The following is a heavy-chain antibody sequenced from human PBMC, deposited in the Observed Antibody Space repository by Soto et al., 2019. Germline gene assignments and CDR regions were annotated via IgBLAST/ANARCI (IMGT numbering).Heavy chain of an antibody. Sequence: PGGSLRLSCAASGFTFSSYAMSWVRQAPGKGLEWVSAISGSGGSTYYADSVKGRFTISRDNSKNTLYLQMNSLRAEDTTVYYCAKAPYSSSANWFDPWGQGTLVTVSS. CDR3: AKAPYSSSANWFDP. CDR2: ISGSGGST. CDR1: GFTFSSYA. J-gene: IGHJ5*02. D-gene: IGHD6-6*01. V-gene: IGHV3-23*01.